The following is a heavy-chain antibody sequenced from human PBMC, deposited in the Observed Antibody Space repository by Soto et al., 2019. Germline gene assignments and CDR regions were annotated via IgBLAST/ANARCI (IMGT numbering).Heavy chain of an antibody. Sequence: LRLSCAASGFKFSNYAMSWVRQAPGKGPEWVSFITSSGNGTYYADSVKGRFTISRDNSKNTLYVQMNNLRAEDTAIYYCAKRFFGSGSPPGAFDVWGPGTMVT. CDR2: ITSSGNGT. CDR3: AKRFFGSGSPPGAFDV. CDR1: GFKFSNYA. D-gene: IGHD3-10*01. V-gene: IGHV3-23*05. J-gene: IGHJ3*01.